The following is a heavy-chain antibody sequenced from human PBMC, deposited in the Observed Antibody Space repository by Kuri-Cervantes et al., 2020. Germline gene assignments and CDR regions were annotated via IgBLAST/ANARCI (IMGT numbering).Heavy chain of an antibody. CDR3: ARGYYGSGSYPSW. J-gene: IGHJ4*02. CDR1: GGTFSSYT. V-gene: IGHV1-69*02. D-gene: IGHD3-10*01. Sequence: SVKVSCKASGGTFSSYTISWVRQAPGQGLEWMGRIIPILGIANYAQKFQGRVTMTRNTSISTAYVELSSLRSEDTAVYYCARGYYGSGSYPSWWGQGTRVTVSS. CDR2: IIPILGIA.